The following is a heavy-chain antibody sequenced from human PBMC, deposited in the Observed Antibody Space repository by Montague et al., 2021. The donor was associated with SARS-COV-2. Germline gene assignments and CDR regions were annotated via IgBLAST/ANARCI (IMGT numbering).Heavy chain of an antibody. CDR3: AKVAGSHDTFDI. V-gene: IGHV4-38-2*01. D-gene: IGHD6-19*01. Sequence: SETLSLTCAVSGYSISTGSYWGCIRQPPGKGLAWIGTISHSGSTYFNPSLKSRVTISVDTSKNQFSLNLSSVTAADTAVYYCAKVAGSHDTFDIWGRGTMFTVSS. J-gene: IGHJ3*02. CDR2: ISHSGST. CDR1: GYSISTGSY.